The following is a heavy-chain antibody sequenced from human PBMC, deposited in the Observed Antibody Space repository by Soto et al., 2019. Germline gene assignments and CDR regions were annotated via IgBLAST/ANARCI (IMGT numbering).Heavy chain of an antibody. CDR1: GYTFTGYY. J-gene: IGHJ6*02. Sequence: ASVKVSCKASGYTFTGYYMHWVRQAPGQGLEWMGWINPNSGGTNYAQKFQGRVTMTRDTSISTAYMELSRLRSDDTAVYYCARGGMVLDYYYGMDVWGQGTTVTV. V-gene: IGHV1-2*02. CDR3: ARGGMVLDYYYGMDV. D-gene: IGHD2-8*01. CDR2: INPNSGGT.